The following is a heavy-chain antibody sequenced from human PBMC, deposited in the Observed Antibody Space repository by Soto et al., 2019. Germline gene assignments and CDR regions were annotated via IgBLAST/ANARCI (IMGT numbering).Heavy chain of an antibody. D-gene: IGHD6-6*01. CDR3: ARALSSSSSYYASSFRYV. Sequence: GESLKISSKGSGYSFTSYWIGWVRQMPGKGLEWMGIIYPGDSDTRYSPSFQGQVTISADKSISTAYLQWSSLKASDTAMYYCARALSSSSSYYASSFRYVGAKGTTLTVPA. CDR2: IYPGDSDT. CDR1: GYSFTSYW. V-gene: IGHV5-51*01. J-gene: IGHJ6*04.